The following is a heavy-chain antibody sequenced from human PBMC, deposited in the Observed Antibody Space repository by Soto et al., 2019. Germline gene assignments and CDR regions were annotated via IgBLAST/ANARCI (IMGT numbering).Heavy chain of an antibody. V-gene: IGHV1-18*01. Sequence: QVHLVQSGAEVKKPGASVKVSCKGSGYAFTTYGITWVRQAPGQGLEWMGWISAHNGNTNYAQKLQGRVTVTRDTSTSTAYMELRSLRSDDTSVYYCARGRDGDYWGQGALVTVSS. CDR3: ARGRDGDY. CDR1: GYAFTTYG. CDR2: ISAHNGNT. D-gene: IGHD6-6*01. J-gene: IGHJ4*02.